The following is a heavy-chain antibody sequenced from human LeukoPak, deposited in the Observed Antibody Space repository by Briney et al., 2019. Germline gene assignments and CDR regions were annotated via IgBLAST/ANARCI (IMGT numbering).Heavy chain of an antibody. CDR2: IKHDGSEE. V-gene: IGHV3-7*01. Sequence: GGSLRLSCAASGFTFSSYWMSWVRQAPGRGLEWVAHIKHDGSEEYYVDSMEGRFTVSRDNAKNSLYLQMNSLRAEDTAVYYCAREKFDYWGQGTLVTVSS. CDR3: AREKFDY. CDR1: GFTFSSYW. J-gene: IGHJ4*02.